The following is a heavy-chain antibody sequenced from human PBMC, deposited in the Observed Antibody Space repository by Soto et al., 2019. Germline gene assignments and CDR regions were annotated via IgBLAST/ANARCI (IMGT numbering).Heavy chain of an antibody. CDR3: VREDGKVGTNSAFDY. CDR2: IKGRGNYI. V-gene: IGHV3-21*01. D-gene: IGHD1-26*01. J-gene: IGHJ4*02. CDR1: GFTFSTYT. Sequence: EVQVVESGGDLVKPGGSLRLSCASSGFTFSTYTMNWVRQAPGKGLEWVSSIKGRGNYIYYADSVKGRFTISRDNAKNSLYLQMDRLRAEDTALYYCVREDGKVGTNSAFDYWGLGALVTVSS.